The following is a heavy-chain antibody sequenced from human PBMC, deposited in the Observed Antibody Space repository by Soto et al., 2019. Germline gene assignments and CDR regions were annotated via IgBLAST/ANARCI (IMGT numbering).Heavy chain of an antibody. CDR1: GGSISSSNW. CDR2: IYHSGST. J-gene: IGHJ5*02. V-gene: IGHV4-4*02. Sequence: SETLSLTCAVSGGSISSSNWWSWVRQPPGKGLEWIGEIYHSGSTNYNPSLKSRVTISVDKSKNQFSLKLSSVTAADTAVYYCARERIRYCSGGSCYDPANWFDPWGQGTLVTVSS. CDR3: ARERIRYCSGGSCYDPANWFDP. D-gene: IGHD2-15*01.